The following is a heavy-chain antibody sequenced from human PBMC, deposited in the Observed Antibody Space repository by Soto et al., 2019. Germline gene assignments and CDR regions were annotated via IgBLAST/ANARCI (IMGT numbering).Heavy chain of an antibody. CDR3: AREFSCSMLTADYDYHYAMDV. D-gene: IGHD2-21*02. V-gene: IGHV1-18*04. J-gene: IGHJ6*02. CDR1: GYTFTSYG. Sequence: ASVKVSCKASGYTFTSYGISWVRQAPVQGLEWMGWISAYNGNTNYAQKLQGRVTMTTDTSTSTAYMELRSLRSDDTAVYYCAREFSCSMLTADYDYHYAMDVGDQGTTVTVSS. CDR2: ISAYNGNT.